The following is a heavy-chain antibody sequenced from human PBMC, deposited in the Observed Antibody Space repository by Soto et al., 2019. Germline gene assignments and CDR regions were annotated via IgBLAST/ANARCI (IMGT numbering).Heavy chain of an antibody. CDR3: ASPYPTLVPAAILYYYYGMDV. Sequence: EVQLVESGGGLVQPGGSLRLSCAASGFTFSSYSMNWVRQAPGKGLEWVSYISSSSSTIYYADSVKGRFTISRDNAKNSLYLQINSLRDEDTAVYYCASPYPTLVPAAILYYYYGMDVWGQGTTGTVSS. J-gene: IGHJ6*02. V-gene: IGHV3-48*02. D-gene: IGHD2-2*01. CDR2: ISSSSSTI. CDR1: GFTFSSYS.